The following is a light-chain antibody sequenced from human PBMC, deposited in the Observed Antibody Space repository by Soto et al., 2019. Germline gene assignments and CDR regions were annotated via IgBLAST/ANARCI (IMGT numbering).Light chain of an antibody. V-gene: IGLV2-14*03. CDR2: DVS. CDR3: SSFTTSSTVL. Sequence: QSALTQPASVSGSPGQSITISCTGTSSDVGAYNYVSWYQQHPGKAPKLMIYDVSNRPSGVSNRFSGSKSGNTASLTISGLQAEDEADYHCSSFTTSSTVLFGGGTKLTVL. CDR1: SSDVGAYNY. J-gene: IGLJ2*01.